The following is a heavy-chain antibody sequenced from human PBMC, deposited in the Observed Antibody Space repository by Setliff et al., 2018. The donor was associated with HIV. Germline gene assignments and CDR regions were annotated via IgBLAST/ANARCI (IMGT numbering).Heavy chain of an antibody. V-gene: IGHV4-59*01. CDR2: IYYSGST. CDR1: GGSISSYY. D-gene: IGHD1-26*01. J-gene: IGHJ4*02. Sequence: SETLSLTCTVSGGSISSYYWSWIRQPPGKGLEWIGYIYYSGSTNYNPSLKSRVTISVDTSKSQFSLKLSSVTAADTAVYYCARDSGSWNFDYWGQGTLGTVSS. CDR3: ARDSGSWNFDY.